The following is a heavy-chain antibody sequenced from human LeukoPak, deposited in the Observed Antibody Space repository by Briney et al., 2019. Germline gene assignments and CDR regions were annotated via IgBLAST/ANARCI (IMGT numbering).Heavy chain of an antibody. J-gene: IGHJ6*02. CDR2: INPNSGGT. CDR3: ARDPRIFGVVIDYYGMDV. Sequence: GASVKVSCKASGYTFTGYYMHWVRQAPGQGLERTGWINPNSGGTNYAQKFQGRVTMTRDTSTSTAYMELSRLRSDDTAVYYCARDPRIFGVVIDYYGMDVWGQGTTVTVSS. D-gene: IGHD3-3*01. V-gene: IGHV1-2*02. CDR1: GYTFTGYY.